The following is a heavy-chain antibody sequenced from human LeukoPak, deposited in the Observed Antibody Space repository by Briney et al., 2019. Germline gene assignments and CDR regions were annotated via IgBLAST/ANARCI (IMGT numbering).Heavy chain of an antibody. J-gene: IGHJ4*02. CDR3: ASAITMVRAFDY. D-gene: IGHD3-10*01. CDR2: INHSGST. V-gene: IGHV4-34*01. Sequence: SETLSLTCAVYGGSFSGYYWSWIRQPPGKGLEWIGEINHSGSTNYNPSLKSRVTISVDTSKNQFSLKLSSVTAADTAVYYCASAITMVRAFDYWGQGTLVTGSS. CDR1: GGSFSGYY.